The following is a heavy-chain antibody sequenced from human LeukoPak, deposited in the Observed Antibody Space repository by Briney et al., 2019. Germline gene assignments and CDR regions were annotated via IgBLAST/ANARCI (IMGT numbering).Heavy chain of an antibody. CDR2: ISSSGSTI. CDR3: ARDLVGGHNWFDP. V-gene: IGHV3-48*03. D-gene: IGHD3-16*01. CDR1: GFTFSSYE. J-gene: IGHJ5*02. Sequence: GGSLRLSCAASGFTFSSYEMNWVRQAPGKGLEWVSYISSSGSTIYYADSVKGRFTISRDNAKNYLYLQMNSLRVEDTAVYFCARDLVGGHNWFDPWGQGTLVTVSS.